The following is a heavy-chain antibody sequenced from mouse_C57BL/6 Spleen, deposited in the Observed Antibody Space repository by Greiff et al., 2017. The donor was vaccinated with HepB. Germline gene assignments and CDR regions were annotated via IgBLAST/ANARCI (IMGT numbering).Heavy chain of an antibody. CDR1: GYTFTSYW. V-gene: IGHV1-61*01. CDR3: ARKGDGYDAPFAY. CDR2: IYPSDSET. J-gene: IGHJ3*01. Sequence: QVQLQQPGAELVRPGSSVKLSCKASGYTFTSYWMDWVKQRPGQGLEWIGNIYPSDSETHYNQKFKDKATLTVDKSSSTAYMQLSSLTSEDSAVYYCARKGDGYDAPFAYWGQGTLVTVSA. D-gene: IGHD2-2*01.